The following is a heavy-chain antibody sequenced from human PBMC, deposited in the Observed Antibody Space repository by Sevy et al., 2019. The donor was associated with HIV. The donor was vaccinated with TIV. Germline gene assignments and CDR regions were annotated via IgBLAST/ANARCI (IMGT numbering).Heavy chain of an antibody. D-gene: IGHD3-3*01. Sequence: GGSLRLSCAASGITFTNAWMTWVRQAPGKGLEWVGRIKSNTDGGTTDYAAPVKGRFTISRDDSKSTLFLQMHSLKTDDPAVYYCATKGSVWSGYQYFDYWGQGTLVTVSS. CDR1: GITFTNAW. CDR2: IKSNTDGGTT. V-gene: IGHV3-15*01. CDR3: ATKGSVWSGYQYFDY. J-gene: IGHJ4*02.